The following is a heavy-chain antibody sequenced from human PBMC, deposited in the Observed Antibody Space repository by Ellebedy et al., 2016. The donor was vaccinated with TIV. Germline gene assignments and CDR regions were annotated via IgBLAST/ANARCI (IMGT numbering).Heavy chain of an antibody. J-gene: IGHJ4*02. V-gene: IGHV1-46*04. CDR1: GYTFSSYF. D-gene: IGHD5-12*01. CDR2: INPSGGST. CDR3: ARDELMAKIYLDY. Sequence: AASVKVSCKASGYTFSSYFMHWVRQAPGQGLEWMGIINPSGGSTTYAQSLQGRVTMTRDTSTSTVYMELSSLRSEDTAVYYCARDELMAKIYLDYWGQGTLVTVSS.